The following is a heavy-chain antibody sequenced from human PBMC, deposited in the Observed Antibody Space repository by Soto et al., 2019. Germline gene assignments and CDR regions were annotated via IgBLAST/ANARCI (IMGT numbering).Heavy chain of an antibody. D-gene: IGHD3-16*01. Sequence: EVQLLESGGGLVQPGGSLRLSCAASGFTFTSHAMSWVRQAPGKGLEWVSGVSGSGTMTYYADSVKGRFTISRDNSKNTLYLLMEGLRDEDMAVYYCAKASLLWGGYLPSWGQGTPVTVSS. CDR1: GFTFTSHA. CDR3: AKASLLWGGYLPS. J-gene: IGHJ5*02. CDR2: VSGSGTMT. V-gene: IGHV3-23*01.